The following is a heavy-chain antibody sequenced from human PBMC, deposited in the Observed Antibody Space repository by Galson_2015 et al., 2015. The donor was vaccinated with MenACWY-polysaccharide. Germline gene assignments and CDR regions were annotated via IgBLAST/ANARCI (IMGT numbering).Heavy chain of an antibody. D-gene: IGHD3-3*01. CDR3: AKDSTDFWSVAGRFDH. V-gene: IGHV3-23*01. CDR1: GVTFTSYA. J-gene: IGHJ5*02. Sequence: SLRLSCEASGVTFTSYAMSWVRQAPGKGLEWVSAIISSGTITYYADSFKGRFTISRDNSKNTLYLQMNSLRAEDTAVYYCAKDSTDFWSVAGRFDHWGQGTMVTVSS. CDR2: IISSGTIT.